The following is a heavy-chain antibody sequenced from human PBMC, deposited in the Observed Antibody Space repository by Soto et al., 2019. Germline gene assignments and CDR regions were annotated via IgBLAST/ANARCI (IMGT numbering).Heavy chain of an antibody. Sequence: SETLSLTCTVSGDSFNTAGYYWSWIRQHPERGLEWIGYIYSSGTTYYSPSLKSRISISMDTSKNQFSLELTSVTAADTAVYFCARGSRDTALVITRFDFWGQGTLVTVSS. J-gene: IGHJ4*02. CDR2: IYSSGTT. D-gene: IGHD5-18*01. V-gene: IGHV4-31*03. CDR3: ARGSRDTALVITRFDF. CDR1: GDSFNTAGYY.